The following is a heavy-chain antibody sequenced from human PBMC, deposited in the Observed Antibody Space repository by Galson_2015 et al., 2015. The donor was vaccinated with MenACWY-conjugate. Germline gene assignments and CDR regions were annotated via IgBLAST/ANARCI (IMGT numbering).Heavy chain of an antibody. D-gene: IGHD2-2*01. CDR2: IYWDDDK. CDR3: AHSPYCSTTSCYAARAFDV. V-gene: IGHV2-5*02. Sequence: PALVTPTPTLTLTCTFSGFSLRTSSVGVGWIRQPPGQALEWLSLIYWDDDKRYSPSLKSRLTITKDTSKNQVVLSMTNMDPVDTATYYCAHSPYCSTTSCYAARAFDVWGQGTVVTVSS. CDR1: GFSLRTSSVG. J-gene: IGHJ3*01.